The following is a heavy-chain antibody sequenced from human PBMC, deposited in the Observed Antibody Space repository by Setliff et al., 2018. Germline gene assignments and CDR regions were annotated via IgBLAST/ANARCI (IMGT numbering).Heavy chain of an antibody. V-gene: IGHV4-59*01. CDR1: GGSISTYY. Sequence: SETLSLTCTVSGGSISTYYWSWIRQPPGKGLEFIGYVYYSGLTNYDPSLKSRVTMSVDSSKNQFSLKLNSVTAADTAVYYCARDRTYYGSGTYTRYFDYWGQGTLVTVSS. J-gene: IGHJ4*02. D-gene: IGHD3-10*01. CDR2: VYYSGLT. CDR3: ARDRTYYGSGTYTRYFDY.